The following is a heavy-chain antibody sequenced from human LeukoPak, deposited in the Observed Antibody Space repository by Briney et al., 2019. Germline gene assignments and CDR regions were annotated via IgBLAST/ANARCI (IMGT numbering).Heavy chain of an antibody. CDR3: ARDRGYCSGGSCYSVPGY. V-gene: IGHV3-21*01. CDR2: ISSSSYI. Sequence: PGGSLRLSCAASGFTFSSYSMNWVRQAPGKGLEWVSSISSSSYIYYADSVKGRFTISRDNAKNSLYLQMNTLRAEDTAVYYCARDRGYCSGGSCYSVPGYWGQGTLVTVSP. D-gene: IGHD2-15*01. J-gene: IGHJ4*02. CDR1: GFTFSSYS.